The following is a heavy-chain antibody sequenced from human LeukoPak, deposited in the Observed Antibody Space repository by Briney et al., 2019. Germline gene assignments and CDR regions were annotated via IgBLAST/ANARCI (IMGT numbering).Heavy chain of an antibody. J-gene: IGHJ4*02. CDR3: ARLDYGGNSVDY. CDR2: IYTSGST. D-gene: IGHD4-23*01. V-gene: IGHV4-61*08. CDR1: GGSISSGGYY. Sequence: PSETLSLTCTVSGGSISSGGYYWSWIRQHPGKGLEWIGYIYTSGSTNYNPSLKSRVTISVDTSKNQFSLKLSSVTAADTAVYYCARLDYGGNSVDYWGQGTLVTVSS.